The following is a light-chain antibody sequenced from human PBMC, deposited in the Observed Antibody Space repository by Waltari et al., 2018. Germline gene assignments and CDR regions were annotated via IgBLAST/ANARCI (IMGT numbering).Light chain of an antibody. CDR3: QQYGSSPLT. CDR2: TSS. J-gene: IGKJ4*01. Sequence: ELVLTQSPGTLSLSPGERVTLSCRASQNSNKNYLGWFQQKPGQAPRLLIYTSSSRATGIPDRFSGSGSGTDFTLTISRLEPEDFAVYYCQQYGSSPLTFGGGTKVEIK. CDR1: QNSNKNY. V-gene: IGKV3-20*01.